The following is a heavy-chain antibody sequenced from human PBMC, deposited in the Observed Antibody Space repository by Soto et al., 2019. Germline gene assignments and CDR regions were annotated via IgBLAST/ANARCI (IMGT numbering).Heavy chain of an antibody. CDR2: IGTAGDT. CDR1: GFTFSSYD. CDR3: ARAPPSSSWSGIDY. Sequence: GGSLRLSCAASGFTFSSYDMHWVRQATGKDLECVSAIGTAGDTHYPGSVKGRFTISRENAKNSLYLQMNSLRAGDTVVYYCARAPPSSSWSGIDYWGQGTLVTVSS. J-gene: IGHJ4*02. V-gene: IGHV3-13*01. D-gene: IGHD6-13*01.